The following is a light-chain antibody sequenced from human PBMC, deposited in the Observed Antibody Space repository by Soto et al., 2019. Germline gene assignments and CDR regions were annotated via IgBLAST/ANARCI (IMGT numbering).Light chain of an antibody. CDR2: YDA. CDR1: DIGSKS. Sequence: SYELTQPPSVSVAPGKAATITCGGIDIGSKSVHWYQQKPGQAPVLIIYYDADRPSGIPERFSGSNSGNTATLTISRVDAGDEADYYCQVWDGSSDHYVFGTGTKLTVL. CDR3: QVWDGSSDHYV. V-gene: IGLV3-21*04. J-gene: IGLJ1*01.